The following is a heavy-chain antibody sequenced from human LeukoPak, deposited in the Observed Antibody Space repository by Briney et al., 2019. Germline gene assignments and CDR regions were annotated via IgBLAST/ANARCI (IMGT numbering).Heavy chain of an antibody. D-gene: IGHD6-13*01. V-gene: IGHV1-69*13. Sequence: VASVKVSCKASGYTFTSYGISWVRQAPGQGLEWMGGIIPIFGTANYAQRFRGRVTITADESTSTAYMELSSLRSEGTAVYYCARGLAAAGFRGFDPWGQGTLVTVSS. CDR3: ARGLAAAGFRGFDP. CDR2: IIPIFGTA. J-gene: IGHJ5*02. CDR1: GYTFTSYG.